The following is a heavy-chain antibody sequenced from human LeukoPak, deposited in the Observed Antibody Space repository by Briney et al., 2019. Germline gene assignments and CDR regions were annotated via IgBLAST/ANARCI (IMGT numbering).Heavy chain of an antibody. CDR1: GYTFTSYG. D-gene: IGHD6-6*01. Sequence: ASVNVSCKPSGYTFTSYGISWVRQAPGQALEWMGWTSAYNSNTNYAQKLQGRVTMTTNTSTSTAYMELRSLRSDDTAVYYCAVTARSPVGYWGQGTLVTVSS. CDR2: TSAYNSNT. CDR3: AVTARSPVGY. V-gene: IGHV1-18*01. J-gene: IGHJ4*02.